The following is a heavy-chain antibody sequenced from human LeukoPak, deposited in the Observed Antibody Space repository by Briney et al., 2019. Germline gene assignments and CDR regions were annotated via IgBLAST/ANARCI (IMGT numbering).Heavy chain of an antibody. D-gene: IGHD6-19*01. Sequence: SETLSLTCGVYGGSFSGYYWSWIRQPPGKGLEWIGEIHHSGTTFYNPSLKSRATISVDTSKNHFSLRLSSVTAADTAVYYCARGQPYSGWYWDRRFDYWGQGTLVTVSS. CDR1: GGSFSGYY. CDR2: IHHSGTT. CDR3: ARGQPYSGWYWDRRFDY. V-gene: IGHV4-34*01. J-gene: IGHJ4*02.